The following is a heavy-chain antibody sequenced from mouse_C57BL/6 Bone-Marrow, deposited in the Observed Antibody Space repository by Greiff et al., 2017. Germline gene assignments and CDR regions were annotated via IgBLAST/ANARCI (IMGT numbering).Heavy chain of an antibody. J-gene: IGHJ2*01. CDR1: GYTFTSYW. D-gene: IGHD2-3*01. CDR3: ARRDDYCDY. V-gene: IGHV1-61*01. CDR2: IYPSDSET. Sequence: QVQLQQPGAELVRPGSSVKLSCKASGYTFTSYWMDWVKQRPGQGLEWIGNIYPSDSETHYNQKFKDKATLTVDKSSSTAYMQLSSLTSEDSAVYYGARRDDYCDYWGQGTTLTVSS.